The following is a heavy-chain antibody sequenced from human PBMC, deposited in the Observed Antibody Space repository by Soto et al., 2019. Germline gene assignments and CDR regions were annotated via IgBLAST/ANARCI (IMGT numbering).Heavy chain of an antibody. CDR2: IYYSGST. CDR1: GGSISSGGYY. D-gene: IGHD3-16*02. V-gene: IGHV4-31*03. Sequence: PSETLSLTCTVSGGSISSGGYYWSWIRQHPGKGLEWIGYIYYSGSTYYNPSLKSRVTISVDTSKNQFSLKLSSVTAADTAVYYCARDLWNDYIWGSYRFGAFDIWGQGTMVTVSS. CDR3: ARDLWNDYIWGSYRFGAFDI. J-gene: IGHJ3*02.